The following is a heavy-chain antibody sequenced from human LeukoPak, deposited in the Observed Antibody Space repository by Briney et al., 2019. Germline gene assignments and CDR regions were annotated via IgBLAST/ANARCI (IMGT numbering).Heavy chain of an antibody. CDR2: ISYDGSNK. Sequence: PGRSLRLSCAASGFTFSSYAMHWVRQAPGKGLEWVAVISYDGSNKYYADSVKGRFTISRDNSKNTLYLQMNSLRAEDTAVYYCARDWGGSSWYGSEGDYWGQGTLVTVSS. D-gene: IGHD6-13*01. CDR3: ARDWGGSSWYGSEGDY. CDR1: GFTFSSYA. V-gene: IGHV3-30*04. J-gene: IGHJ4*02.